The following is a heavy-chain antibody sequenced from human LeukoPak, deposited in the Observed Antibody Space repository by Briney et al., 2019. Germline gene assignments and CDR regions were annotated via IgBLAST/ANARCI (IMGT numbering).Heavy chain of an antibody. D-gene: IGHD3-22*01. CDR3: AKDLVAYYDSRGYYSPFDY. J-gene: IGHJ4*02. V-gene: IGHV3-23*01. CDR1: GFTFSSYA. Sequence: GGSLRLSCAASGFTFSSYAMGWVRQAPGRGLEWVSSISAAGDRTYYADSVKGRFTISRDNSKNTLYLQMNSLRAEDTAVYYCAKDLVAYYDSRGYYSPFDYWGQGILVTVSS. CDR2: ISAAGDRT.